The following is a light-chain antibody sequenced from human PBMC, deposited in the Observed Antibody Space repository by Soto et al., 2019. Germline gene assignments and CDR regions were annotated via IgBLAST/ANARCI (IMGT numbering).Light chain of an antibody. Sequence: DIQMTQSPASLSASVGDRVTITCQASQDISNYLNWYQQKPGKAPKLLIYAASNLQSGVPSRFSGSGSGTDFTLTISSLQPEDFATYYCQQANSFPWTFGQGTKVDIK. CDR1: QDISNY. V-gene: IGKV1-12*01. CDR3: QQANSFPWT. J-gene: IGKJ1*01. CDR2: AAS.